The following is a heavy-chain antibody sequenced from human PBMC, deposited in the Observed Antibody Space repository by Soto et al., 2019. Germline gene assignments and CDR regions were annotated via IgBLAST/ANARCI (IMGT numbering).Heavy chain of an antibody. J-gene: IGHJ6*02. V-gene: IGHV3-43D*04. CDR2: ISWDGGST. CDR3: AKDMWSSGWTGRFSGGAYYYYGMDV. D-gene: IGHD6-19*01. Sequence: GGSLRLSCAASGFTFDDYAMHWVRQAPGKGLEWVSLISWDGGSTYYADSVKGRFTISRDNSKNSLYLQMNSLRAEDTALYYCAKDMWSSGWTGRFSGGAYYYYGMDVWGQGTTVTVSS. CDR1: GFTFDDYA.